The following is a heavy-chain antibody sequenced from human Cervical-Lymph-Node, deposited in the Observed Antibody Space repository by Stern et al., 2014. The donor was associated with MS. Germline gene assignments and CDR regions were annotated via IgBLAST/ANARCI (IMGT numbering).Heavy chain of an antibody. Sequence: HVQLVESGTEVKKPGASVKVSCKTSGYTFTSHGISWVRQVPGQGLEWVGWITTKNGNTDYAQKVTDRVTLTTDTSTHTVYLELRSLRSDDTAVYYCARSSSWYFDYWGQGTLVAVSS. CDR3: ARSSSWYFDY. CDR1: GYTFTSHG. J-gene: IGHJ4*02. CDR2: ITTKNGNT. D-gene: IGHD6-13*01. V-gene: IGHV1-18*01.